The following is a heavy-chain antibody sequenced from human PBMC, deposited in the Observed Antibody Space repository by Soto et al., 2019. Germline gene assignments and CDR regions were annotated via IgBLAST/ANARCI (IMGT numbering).Heavy chain of an antibody. CDR3: ARTRYSSSWYGFDY. J-gene: IGHJ4*02. Sequence: EVQLVESGGGLVQPGGSLRLSCAASGFTFSSYSMNWVRQAPGKGLEWVSYISSSSSTIYYADSVKGRFTISRDNAKNSLYLQMNSLRDEDTAVYYCARTRYSSSWYGFDYWGQGTLVTVSS. V-gene: IGHV3-48*02. CDR1: GFTFSSYS. CDR2: ISSSSSTI. D-gene: IGHD6-13*01.